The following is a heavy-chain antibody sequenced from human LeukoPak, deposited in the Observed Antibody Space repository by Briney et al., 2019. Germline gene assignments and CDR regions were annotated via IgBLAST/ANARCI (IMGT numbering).Heavy chain of an antibody. CDR2: ISYDGSNK. J-gene: IGHJ4*02. CDR3: ASSRRVSSSWCDY. V-gene: IGHV3-30-3*01. D-gene: IGHD6-13*01. Sequence: PGGSLRLSCAASGFTFSSYAMHWVRQAPGKGLEWVAVISYDGSNKYYADSVKGRFTISRDNSKNTPYLQMNSLRAEDTAVYYCASSRRVSSSWCDYWGQGTLVTVSS. CDR1: GFTFSSYA.